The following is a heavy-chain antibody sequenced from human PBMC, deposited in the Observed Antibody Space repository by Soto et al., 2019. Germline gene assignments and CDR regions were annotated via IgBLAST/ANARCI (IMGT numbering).Heavy chain of an antibody. D-gene: IGHD3-10*01. CDR2: INHSGST. Sequence: QVQLQQWGAGLLKPSETLSLTCAVYGGSFSGYYWSWIRQPPGKGLEWIGEINHSGSTNYNPSLKSRVTISVDTSKNQLTLKLSSVTAADTAVYYCARESESITMVRGVIITLQYSWFDPWGQGTLVTVSS. CDR3: ARESESITMVRGVIITLQYSWFDP. CDR1: GGSFSGYY. J-gene: IGHJ5*02. V-gene: IGHV4-34*01.